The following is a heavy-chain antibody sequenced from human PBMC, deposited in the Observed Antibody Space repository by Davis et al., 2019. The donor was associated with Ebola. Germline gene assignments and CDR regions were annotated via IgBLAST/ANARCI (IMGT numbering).Heavy chain of an antibody. CDR3: ARRGYYYDSSGYYGSGAFDI. J-gene: IGHJ3*02. V-gene: IGHV4-34*01. CDR2: INHSGST. CDR1: GGSFSGYY. D-gene: IGHD3-22*01. Sequence: MPSETLSLTCAVYGGSFSGYYWSWIRQPPGKGLEWIGEINHSGSTNYNPSLKSRVTISVDTSKNQFPLKLSSVTAADTAVYYCARRGYYYDSSGYYGSGAFDIWGQGTMVTVSS.